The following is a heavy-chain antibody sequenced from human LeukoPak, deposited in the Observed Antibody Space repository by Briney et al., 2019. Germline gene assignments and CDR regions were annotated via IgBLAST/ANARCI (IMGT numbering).Heavy chain of an antibody. CDR3: AREHPAAIASDY. D-gene: IGHD2-21*01. Sequence: SETLSLTCTVSGGSISGYYWSWVRQPAGKALESIGRIHSTGSTNYNPSLKSRVAMSVDTSKSQFSLKLTSVTAADTAVYYCAREHPAAIASDYWGQGTLVIVSS. V-gene: IGHV4-4*07. CDR1: GGSISGYY. J-gene: IGHJ4*02. CDR2: IHSTGST.